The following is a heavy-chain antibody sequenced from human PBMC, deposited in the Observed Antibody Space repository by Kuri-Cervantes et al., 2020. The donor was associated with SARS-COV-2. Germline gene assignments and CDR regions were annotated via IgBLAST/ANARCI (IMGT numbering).Heavy chain of an antibody. V-gene: IGHV3-7*03. CDR2: VRQDGRDK. CDR3: ARYCTSISCVSAIDF. J-gene: IGHJ4*02. CDR1: GFTFSSYW. Sequence: GESLKISCAASGFTFSSYWMTWVRQAPGKGLDWVANVRQDGRDKYYGDSVKGRFTISRDNTKNSLYLQMDSLTAEDTAVYYCARYCTSISCVSAIDFWGQGPWSPSPQ. D-gene: IGHD2-2*01.